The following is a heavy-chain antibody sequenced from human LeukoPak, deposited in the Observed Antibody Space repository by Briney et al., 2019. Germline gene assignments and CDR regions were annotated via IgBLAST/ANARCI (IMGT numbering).Heavy chain of an antibody. CDR2: IYYSGSS. D-gene: IGHD3-10*01. J-gene: IGHJ6*03. Sequence: SETLSLTCSVSGGSISSSSSYWGWIRQPPGKGLEWIGSIYYSGSSFDNPALKSRVTISVDTSKNQFSLKLNSVTAADTAVYYCARGLGGPDNYYYYYYMDVWGKGTTVTVSS. V-gene: IGHV4-39*07. CDR3: ARGLGGPDNYYYYYYMDV. CDR1: GGSISSSSSY.